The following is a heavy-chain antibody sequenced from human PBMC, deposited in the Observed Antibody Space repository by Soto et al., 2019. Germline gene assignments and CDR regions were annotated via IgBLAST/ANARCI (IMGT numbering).Heavy chain of an antibody. CDR1: GFTFDDYA. V-gene: IGHV3-9*01. D-gene: IGHD3-9*01. Sequence: GGSLRLSCAASGFTFDDYAMHWVRQAPGKGLEWVSGISWNSGSIGYADSVKGRFTISRDNAKNSLYLQMNSLRAEDTALYYCAKDQRLRYLDGPGYYMDVWGKGTTVTVSS. CDR3: AKDQRLRYLDGPGYYMDV. CDR2: ISWNSGSI. J-gene: IGHJ6*03.